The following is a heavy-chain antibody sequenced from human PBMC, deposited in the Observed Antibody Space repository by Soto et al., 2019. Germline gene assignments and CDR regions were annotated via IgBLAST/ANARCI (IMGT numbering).Heavy chain of an antibody. V-gene: IGHV1-69*01. D-gene: IGHD3-22*01. CDR1: GGTFSSYA. CDR2: IIPIFGTA. Sequence: QVQLVQSGAEVKKPGSSVKVSCKASGGTFSSYAISWVRQAPGQGLEWMGGIIPIFGTANYAQKFQGRVTITADESTSTAYMELSSLRSEDTAVYYCAIPPQGSSGYYYNWYFDLWGRGTLVTVSS. J-gene: IGHJ2*01. CDR3: AIPPQGSSGYYYNWYFDL.